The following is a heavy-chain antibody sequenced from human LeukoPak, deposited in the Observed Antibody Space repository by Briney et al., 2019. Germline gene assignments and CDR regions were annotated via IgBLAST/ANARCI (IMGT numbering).Heavy chain of an antibody. CDR1: GFTFSSYS. D-gene: IGHD3-10*01. V-gene: IGHV3-21*01. CDR3: ARDQDGGGPHDY. CDR2: IISSSSYI. Sequence: GGSLRLSCAASGFTFSSYSRNWVRQAPGKGLEWVSSIISSSSYIYYADSAKGRFTVSRDNAKNSLYLQMNSLRAEDTAVYYCARDQDGGGPHDYWGQGTLVTVSS. J-gene: IGHJ4*02.